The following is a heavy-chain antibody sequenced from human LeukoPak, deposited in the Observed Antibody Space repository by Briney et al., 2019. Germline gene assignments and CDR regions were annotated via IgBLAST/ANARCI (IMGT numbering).Heavy chain of an antibody. D-gene: IGHD3-22*01. CDR3: ARGTYYYNSSAFYHYYYGMDV. J-gene: IGHJ6*02. CDR2: ISYDGSNK. CDR1: GFTFSSYG. V-gene: IGHV3-30*03. Sequence: GGSLRLSCAASGFTFSSYGMHWVRQAPGKGLEWVAVISYDGSNKYYADSVKGRFTISRDNSKNTLYLQMNSLRAEDTAVYYCARGTYYYNSSAFYHYYYGMDVWGQGTTVTVSS.